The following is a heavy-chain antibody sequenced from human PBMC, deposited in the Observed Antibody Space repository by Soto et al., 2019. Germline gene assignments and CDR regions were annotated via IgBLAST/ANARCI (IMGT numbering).Heavy chain of an antibody. Sequence: LSLTCAVYGGSFSGYYWSWIRQPPGKGLEWIGEINHSGSTNYNPSLKSRVTISVDTSKNQFSLKLSSVTAADTAVYYCARVGRTYYDFWSGHLAYYFDYWGQGTLVTVSS. V-gene: IGHV4-34*01. CDR2: INHSGST. D-gene: IGHD3-3*01. J-gene: IGHJ4*02. CDR3: ARVGRTYYDFWSGHLAYYFDY. CDR1: GGSFSGYY.